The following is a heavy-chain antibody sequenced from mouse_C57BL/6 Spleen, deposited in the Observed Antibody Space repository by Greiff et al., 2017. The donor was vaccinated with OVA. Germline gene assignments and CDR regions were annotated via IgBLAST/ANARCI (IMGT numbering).Heavy chain of an antibody. V-gene: IGHV1-7*01. D-gene: IGHD2-2*01. Sequence: QVQLQQSGAELAKPGASVKLSCKASGYTFTSYLMHWVKQRPGQGLEWIGYINPSSVYTKYNQNFKDKATLTADKSSSTAYMQLSILTYEDAAFYCCARSIWGYGEGAYAMDYWGQGTSVTVSS. CDR2: INPSSVYT. CDR3: ARSIWGYGEGAYAMDY. CDR1: GYTFTSYL. J-gene: IGHJ4*01.